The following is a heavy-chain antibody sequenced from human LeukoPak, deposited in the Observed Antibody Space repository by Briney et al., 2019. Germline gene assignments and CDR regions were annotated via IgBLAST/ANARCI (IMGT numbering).Heavy chain of an antibody. CDR2: ISAYNGNT. CDR3: ARGASTGTSYGNFDY. J-gene: IGHJ4*02. CDR1: GYTFTSYG. V-gene: IGHV1-18*01. Sequence: ASVKVSCKASGYTFTSYGISWVRQAPGQGLEWMGWISAYNGNTNYAQKLQGRVTMTTDTSTSTAYMELRSLRSDDTAVYYCARGASTGTSYGNFDYWGQGTLVTVSS. D-gene: IGHD1-1*01.